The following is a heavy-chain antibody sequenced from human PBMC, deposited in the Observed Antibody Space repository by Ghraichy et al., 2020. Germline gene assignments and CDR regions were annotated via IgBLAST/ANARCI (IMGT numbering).Heavy chain of an antibody. CDR2: IYYSGST. D-gene: IGHD6-13*01. J-gene: IGHJ5*02. CDR3: ARHPYSSSWYNWFDP. V-gene: IGHV4-39*01. Sequence: SETLSLTCTVSGGSISSSSYYWGWIRQPPGKGLEWIGSIYYSGSTYYNPSLKSRVTISVDTSKNQFSLKLSSVTAADTAVYYFARHPYSSSWYNWFDPWGQGTLVTVSS. CDR1: GGSISSSSYY.